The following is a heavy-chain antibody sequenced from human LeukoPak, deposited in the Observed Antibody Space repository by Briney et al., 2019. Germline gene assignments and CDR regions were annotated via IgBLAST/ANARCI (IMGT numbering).Heavy chain of an antibody. CDR3: ARVDPYYDFWSGYYTGRWFDP. Sequence: SETLSLTCTVSGGSISSYYWSWIRQPPGKGLEWIGYIYYSGSTNYNPSLKSRVTISVDTSKNQFSLKLSSVTAADTAVYYCARVDPYYDFWSGYYTGRWFDPWGQGTLVTVSS. J-gene: IGHJ5*02. V-gene: IGHV4-59*01. D-gene: IGHD3-3*01. CDR2: IYYSGST. CDR1: GGSISSYY.